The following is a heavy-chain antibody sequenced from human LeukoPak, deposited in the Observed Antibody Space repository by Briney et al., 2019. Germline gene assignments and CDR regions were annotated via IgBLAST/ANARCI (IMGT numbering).Heavy chain of an antibody. J-gene: IGHJ4*02. CDR2: ITPTSSYS. V-gene: IGHV3-21*06. CDR3: ASPVGGSGSYFPFDY. CDR1: GFAFSNFG. Sequence: GGSLRPSCAASGFAFSNFGMNWVRQAPGKGLESVSHITPTSSYSDYADSVKGRFTISRDNAKSSLYLQMNSLRAEDTAVYYCASPVGGSGSYFPFDYWGQGTLVTVSS. D-gene: IGHD3-10*01.